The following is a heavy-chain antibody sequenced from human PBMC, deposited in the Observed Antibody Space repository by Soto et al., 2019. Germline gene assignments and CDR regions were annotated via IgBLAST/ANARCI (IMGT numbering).Heavy chain of an antibody. Sequence: QVQLVQSGAEVKKPGASVKVSCKASGYTFTSYDINWVRQATGQGLEWMGWMNPNSGNTGYAQKFQGRVTMTRNTSISTAYMELSSLRSEDTAVYYCVRGRGYDILTGYSFDYWGQGTLVTVSS. CDR3: VRGRGYDILTGYSFDY. CDR2: MNPNSGNT. CDR1: GYTFTSYD. V-gene: IGHV1-8*01. D-gene: IGHD3-9*01. J-gene: IGHJ4*02.